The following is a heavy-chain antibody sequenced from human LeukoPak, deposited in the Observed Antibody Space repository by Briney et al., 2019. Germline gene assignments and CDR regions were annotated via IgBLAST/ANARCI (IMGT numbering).Heavy chain of an antibody. Sequence: GGSLRLSCAASGFTFSSYWMSWVRQAPGKGLEWVANIKQDGSEKYYVDSVKGRFTISRDNAKNSLYLQMNSLRAEDTAVYYCARDVGGYCTNGVCYGASDMWGQGTMVTVSS. CDR3: ARDVGGYCTNGVCYGASDM. CDR2: IKQDGSEK. D-gene: IGHD2-8*01. CDR1: GFTFSSYW. J-gene: IGHJ3*02. V-gene: IGHV3-7*05.